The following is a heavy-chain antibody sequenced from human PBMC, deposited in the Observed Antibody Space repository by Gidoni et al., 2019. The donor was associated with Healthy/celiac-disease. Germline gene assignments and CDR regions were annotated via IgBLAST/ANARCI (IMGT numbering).Heavy chain of an antibody. J-gene: IGHJ6*02. V-gene: IGHV3-21*01. CDR2: ISSSSSYI. Sequence: EVQLVESGGGLVKPGGSLRLSCAASGFTFSSYSMNWVRQAPGKGLEWVSSISSSSSYIYYADSVKGRFTISRDNAKNSLYLQMNSLRAEDTAVYYCARDAIVVVPAAIMDVWGQGTTVTVSS. CDR3: ARDAIVVVPAAIMDV. D-gene: IGHD2-2*01. CDR1: GFTFSSYS.